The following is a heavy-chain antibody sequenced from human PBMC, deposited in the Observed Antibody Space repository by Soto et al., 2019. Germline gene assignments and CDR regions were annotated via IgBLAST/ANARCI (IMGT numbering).Heavy chain of an antibody. D-gene: IGHD4-17*01. Sequence: SETLSLTCTVSGGSISSYYWSWIRQPPGKRLEWIGYIYYSGSTNYNPSLKSRVTISVDTSKNQFSLKLSSVTAADTAVYYCARGATVATYYFDYWGQGTLVTVSS. J-gene: IGHJ4*02. V-gene: IGHV4-59*01. CDR2: IYYSGST. CDR1: GGSISSYY. CDR3: ARGATVATYYFDY.